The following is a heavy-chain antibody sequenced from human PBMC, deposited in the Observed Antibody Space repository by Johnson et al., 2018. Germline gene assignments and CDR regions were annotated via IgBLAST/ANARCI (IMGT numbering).Heavy chain of an antibody. CDR2: ISYDGSNK. CDR3: AKDGCTVPGSFYYYMVV. J-gene: IGHJ6*03. CDR1: GFTFSSYG. D-gene: IGHD6-19*01. V-gene: IGHV3-30*18. Sequence: QVQLVQSGGGVVQPGRSLRLSCAASGFTFSSYGMHWVRQAPGKGLEWVAVISYDGSNKYYADSVKGRFTIPRDNAKNSLYLQMSSLRPEDSALYYCAKDGCTVPGSFYYYMVVWGQGTTVTVS.